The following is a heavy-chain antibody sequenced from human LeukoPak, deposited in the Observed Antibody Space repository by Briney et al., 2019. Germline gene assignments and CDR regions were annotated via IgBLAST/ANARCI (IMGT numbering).Heavy chain of an antibody. Sequence: SETLSLTCTVSGGSISGWYWSWIRQPPGKGLEWIGYIYGSGYTNYNPSLKSRVTMSIDTSKNHFSLKLTSVTAADTAVYYCARDKRWTYYYMDVWGKGTTVTVSS. J-gene: IGHJ6*03. V-gene: IGHV4-59*01. CDR1: GGSISGWY. CDR3: ARDKRWTYYYMDV. D-gene: IGHD3/OR15-3a*01. CDR2: IYGSGYT.